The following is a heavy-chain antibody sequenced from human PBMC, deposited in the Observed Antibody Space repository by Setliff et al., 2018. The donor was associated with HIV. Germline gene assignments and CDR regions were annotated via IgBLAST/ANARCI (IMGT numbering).Heavy chain of an antibody. Sequence: ASVKVSCKASGYIFTDYYMHWVRQAPGQELGWMGRINPNSGGTNYAQKFQGRVTMTRDTSTSTVYMDLSSLRSEDTAVYYCASPSFGDVDYYYGMDVWGQGTTVTVSS. D-gene: IGHD3-10*01. J-gene: IGHJ6*02. CDR1: GYIFTDYY. CDR2: INPNSGGT. V-gene: IGHV1-2*06. CDR3: ASPSFGDVDYYYGMDV.